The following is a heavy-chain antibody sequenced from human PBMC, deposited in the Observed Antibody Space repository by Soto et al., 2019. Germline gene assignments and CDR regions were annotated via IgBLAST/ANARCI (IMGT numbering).Heavy chain of an antibody. CDR3: ARRARADYYYMDV. CDR2: ISSNGIGT. V-gene: IGHV3-64*01. D-gene: IGHD6-6*01. CDR1: GFTLSSDA. J-gene: IGHJ6*03. Sequence: VQLVESGGGLAEPGGSLRLSFSAPGFTLSSDAMDWVRQAPGEGLEYVSGISSNGIGTYYANSVKGRFTISRDNSKNTVYLQMDSLRPEDMAVYYCARRARADYYYMDVWGKGTTVTVS.